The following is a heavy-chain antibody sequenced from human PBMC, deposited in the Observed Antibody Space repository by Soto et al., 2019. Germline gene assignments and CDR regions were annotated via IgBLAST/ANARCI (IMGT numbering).Heavy chain of an antibody. CDR3: ARVFDENYGSGCDNWFDP. Sequence: GASVKVSCKASGYTFTSYAMHWVRQAPGQRLEWMGWINAGNGNTKYSQKFQGRVTITRDASASTAYMELSSLRSEDTAVYYCARVFDENYGSGCDNWFDPWGQGTLVTVSS. CDR1: GYTFTSYA. CDR2: INAGNGNT. V-gene: IGHV1-3*01. D-gene: IGHD6-19*01. J-gene: IGHJ5*02.